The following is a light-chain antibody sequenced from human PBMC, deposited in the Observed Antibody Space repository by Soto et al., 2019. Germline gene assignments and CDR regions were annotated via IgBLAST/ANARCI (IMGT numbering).Light chain of an antibody. V-gene: IGKV3-20*01. CDR2: GAS. Sequence: EIVLTQSPGTLSLSPGERATLSCRASQSVSSNYIAWYQQNPGQAPRLLIYGASIRATGIPDRFSGSGSGTDFTLTISRLEPEDCAVYFCQQYGRSPPFAFGQGTKVEIK. J-gene: IGKJ2*01. CDR1: QSVSSNY. CDR3: QQYGRSPPFA.